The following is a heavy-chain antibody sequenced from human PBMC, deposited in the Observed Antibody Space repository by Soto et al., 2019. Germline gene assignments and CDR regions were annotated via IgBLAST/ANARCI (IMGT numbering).Heavy chain of an antibody. V-gene: IGHV3-74*01. Sequence: GGSLRLSCTASGFTFSSYWMHWVRQAPGKGLVGVSRINSDGSSTSYADSVKGRFTTSRGNAKNTLYLQMNSLRAEDTAVYYCARDPYSSSFGDPAGWFDPWGQGTLVTVSS. CDR3: ARDPYSSSFGDPAGWFDP. CDR1: GFTFSSYW. CDR2: INSDGSST. D-gene: IGHD6-13*01. J-gene: IGHJ5*02.